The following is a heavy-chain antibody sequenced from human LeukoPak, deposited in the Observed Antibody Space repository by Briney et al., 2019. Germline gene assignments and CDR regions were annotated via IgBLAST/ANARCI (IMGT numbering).Heavy chain of an antibody. CDR1: GGTFSSYA. Sequence: ASVKVSCKASGGTFSSYAINWVRQAPGQGLEWMGGIIPIFGTANYAQKFQGRVTITADESTSTAYMELSSLRSEDTAVYYCARAPLLWFGELLTRNYYYYGMDVWGKGTTVTVSS. J-gene: IGHJ6*04. V-gene: IGHV1-69*13. CDR3: ARAPLLWFGELLTRNYYYYGMDV. D-gene: IGHD3-10*01. CDR2: IIPIFGTA.